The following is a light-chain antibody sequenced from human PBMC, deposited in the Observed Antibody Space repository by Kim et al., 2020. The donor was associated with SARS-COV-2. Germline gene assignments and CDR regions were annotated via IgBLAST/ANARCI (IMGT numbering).Light chain of an antibody. V-gene: IGKV3-11*01. CDR3: QQRSDWPIT. CDR2: EAS. Sequence: EIVLTQSPATLSLSPGDRVTLSCRASQSVYNYLAWYQRKPGQVPRLLIYEASYRVTGVPARFSGSGSGTDFTLTISSLEPEDFAVYFCQQRSDWPITFGQGTRLEIK. J-gene: IGKJ5*01. CDR1: QSVYNY.